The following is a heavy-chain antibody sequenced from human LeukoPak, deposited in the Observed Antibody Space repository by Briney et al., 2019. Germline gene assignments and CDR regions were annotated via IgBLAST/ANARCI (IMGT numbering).Heavy chain of an antibody. CDR1: GFTFSDYS. D-gene: IGHD3-10*01. CDR3: ATSYGSGSYYDHYYYGMDV. CDR2: VGISSGNT. V-gene: IGHV3-48*04. Sequence: GGSLRLSCAASGFTFSDYSMNWVRQAPGKGLEWISWVGISSGNTKYAASVKGRFTISRDNAKKSLYLQMNSLRAEDTAVYYCATSYGSGSYYDHYYYGMDVWGQGTTVTVSS. J-gene: IGHJ6*02.